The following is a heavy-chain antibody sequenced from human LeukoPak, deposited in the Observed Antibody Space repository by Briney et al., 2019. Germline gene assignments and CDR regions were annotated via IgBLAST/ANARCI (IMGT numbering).Heavy chain of an antibody. CDR2: ISYDGSNK. D-gene: IGHD3-10*01. CDR1: GFTFSSYA. CDR3: ARGATYDY. Sequence: PAGSLRLSCAASGFTFSSYAMHWVRQAPGKGLEWVAVISYDGSNKYYADSVKGRFTISRDNSKNTLYLQMNSLRAEDTAVYYCARGATYDYWGQGTLVTVSS. V-gene: IGHV3-30-3*01. J-gene: IGHJ4*02.